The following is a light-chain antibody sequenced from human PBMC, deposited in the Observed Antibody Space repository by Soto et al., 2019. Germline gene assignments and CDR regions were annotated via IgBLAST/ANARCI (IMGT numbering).Light chain of an antibody. CDR3: QQYAASPRT. CDR1: QSVNDNY. Sequence: EIVLTQSPGTLSLSPRERATLSCRASQSVNDNYLAWYQHKPGQAPRLLIYGASSRAPGIPDRFSGSGSGTDFTLTISRLEPEDFAIYYCQQYAASPRTCGQGTQVEFK. V-gene: IGKV3-20*01. CDR2: GAS. J-gene: IGKJ1*01.